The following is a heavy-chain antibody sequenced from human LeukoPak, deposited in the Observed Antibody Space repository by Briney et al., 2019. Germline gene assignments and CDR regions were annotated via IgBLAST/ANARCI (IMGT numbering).Heavy chain of an antibody. J-gene: IGHJ4*02. D-gene: IGHD3-16*01. Sequence: TGGSLRLSCAVSGFTVSSNYMNWVRQAPGKGLEWVSIIYDNNSTYYADSVKGRFTISRGNSKNTLYLQINSLRAEDTAVYYCARRLDYSAGTFDYWGQGTLVTVSS. CDR2: IYDNNST. CDR3: ARRLDYSAGTFDY. V-gene: IGHV3-53*01. CDR1: GFTVSSNY.